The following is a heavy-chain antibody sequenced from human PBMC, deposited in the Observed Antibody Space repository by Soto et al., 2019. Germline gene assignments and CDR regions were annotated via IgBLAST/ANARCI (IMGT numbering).Heavy chain of an antibody. V-gene: IGHV4-31*03. CDR1: GASINSGGYY. Sequence: QVQLQESGPGLVKPSQTLSLTCTVSGASINSGGYYWSWIRRHPGKGLEWIGCIYYSGSAYYNPSLKSRITMSVDTSENQFSLNLSSVSAADTAVYYCARAVPAATLDYWGQGTLVTVSS. CDR3: ARAVPAATLDY. J-gene: IGHJ4*02. CDR2: IYYSGSA. D-gene: IGHD2-2*01.